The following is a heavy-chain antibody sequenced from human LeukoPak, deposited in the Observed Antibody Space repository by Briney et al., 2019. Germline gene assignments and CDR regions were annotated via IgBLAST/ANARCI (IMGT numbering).Heavy chain of an antibody. Sequence: GGSLRLSCAASGFTLSRHPIFWVRQAPGKGLEWVAVISHDGGNKYYTDSVKGRFTISRDNSKNTLYLQMNRLRAEDTAVYYCAKVSSPGYCNGGRCHSFAYWGQGTLVTVSS. CDR1: GFTLSRHP. CDR2: ISHDGGNK. J-gene: IGHJ4*02. D-gene: IGHD2-15*01. CDR3: AKVSSPGYCNGGRCHSFAY. V-gene: IGHV3-30*04.